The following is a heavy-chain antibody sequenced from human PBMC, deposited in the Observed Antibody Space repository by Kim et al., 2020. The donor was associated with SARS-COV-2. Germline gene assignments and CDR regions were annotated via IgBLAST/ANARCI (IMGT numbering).Heavy chain of an antibody. CDR2: A. CDR3: ARGVDTAMVDY. Sequence: ANYAQKFQGRVTITADESTSTANMELSSLRSEDTAVYYCARGVDTAMVDYWGQGTLVTVSS. J-gene: IGHJ4*02. D-gene: IGHD5-18*01. V-gene: IGHV1-69*01.